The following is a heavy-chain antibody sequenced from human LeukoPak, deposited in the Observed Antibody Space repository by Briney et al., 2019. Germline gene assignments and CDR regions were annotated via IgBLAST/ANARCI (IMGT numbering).Heavy chain of an antibody. CDR2: MYYSGST. V-gene: IGHV4-39*07. CDR1: GGSISSSSYY. Sequence: SETLSLTCTVSGGSISSSSYYWGWIRQPPGKGLEWIGSMYYSGSTYYNPSLESRVTISVDTSKNQFSLKLSSVTAADTAVYYCARKGPTSTSPYYYYYMDVWGKGTTVTVSS. D-gene: IGHD3-16*01. CDR3: ARKGPTSTSPYYYYYMDV. J-gene: IGHJ6*03.